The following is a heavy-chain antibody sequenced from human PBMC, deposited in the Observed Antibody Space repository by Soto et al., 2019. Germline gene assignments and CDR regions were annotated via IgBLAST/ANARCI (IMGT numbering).Heavy chain of an antibody. J-gene: IGHJ3*02. CDR1: GGTFSSYT. Sequence: QVQLVQSGAEVKKPGSSVNVSCKASGGTFSSYTISWVRQAPGQGLEWMGRIIPILGIANYAQKFQGRVTITADKSTSTAYMELSSLRSEDTAVYYCARSLGILALAGNRAFDIWGQGTMVTVSS. CDR3: ARSLGILALAGNRAFDI. D-gene: IGHD6-19*01. V-gene: IGHV1-69*02. CDR2: IIPILGIA.